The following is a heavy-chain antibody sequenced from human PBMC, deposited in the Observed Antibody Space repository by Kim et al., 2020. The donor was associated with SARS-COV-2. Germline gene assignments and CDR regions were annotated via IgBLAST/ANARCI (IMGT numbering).Heavy chain of an antibody. CDR3: ARLPGVFVVVTAIPDY. Sequence: SETLSLTCTVSGGSISSSSYYWGWIRQPPGKGLEWIGSIYYSGSTYYNPSLKSRVTISVDTSKNQFSLKLSSVTAADTAVYYCARLPGVFVVVTAIPDYWGQGTLVTVSS. D-gene: IGHD2-21*02. CDR1: GGSISSSSYY. CDR2: IYYSGST. V-gene: IGHV4-39*01. J-gene: IGHJ4*02.